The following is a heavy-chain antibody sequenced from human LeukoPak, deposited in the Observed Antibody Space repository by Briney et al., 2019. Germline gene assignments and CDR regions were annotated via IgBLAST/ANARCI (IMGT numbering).Heavy chain of an antibody. CDR1: GYTFTSYA. CDR2: INAGNGNT. V-gene: IGHV1-3*01. CDR3: ARGRAGYDSSINWWFDP. J-gene: IGHJ5*02. D-gene: IGHD3-22*01. Sequence: ASVKVSCKASGYTFTSYAMHWVRQATGQRLEWMGWINAGNGNTKYSQKFQGRVTITRDTSASTAYMELSSLRSEDTAVYYCARGRAGYDSSINWWFDPWGQGTLVTVSS.